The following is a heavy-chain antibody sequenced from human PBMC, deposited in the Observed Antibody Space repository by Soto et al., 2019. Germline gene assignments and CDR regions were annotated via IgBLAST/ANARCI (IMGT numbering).Heavy chain of an antibody. V-gene: IGHV3-30*18. CDR1: GFTFSSYG. Sequence: GGSLRLSCAASGFTFSSYGMYWVRQAPGKGLEWVAGISYVGSNQYYADSVRGRFTISRDNSKNTLYLQMNSPRTEDTAVYYCAKLLYHYDSSGFTADYWGQGTQVTVSS. CDR3: AKLLYHYDSSGFTADY. D-gene: IGHD3-22*01. CDR2: ISYVGSNQ. J-gene: IGHJ4*02.